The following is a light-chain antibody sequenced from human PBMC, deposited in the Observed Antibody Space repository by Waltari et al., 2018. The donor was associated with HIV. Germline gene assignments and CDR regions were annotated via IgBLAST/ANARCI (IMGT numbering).Light chain of an antibody. J-gene: IGLJ2*01. V-gene: IGLV1-40*01. CDR2: GN. CDR1: RSNNGARFD. CDR3: QTYDSRLSGSVV. Sequence: QSVLTQPPSVSGAPGQTVTISCTWSRSNNGARFDVHWYQQVPETAPRHLIYGNNRPSGVPDRLSDATSGTPASLATTGLQAEDGANYTCQTYDSRLSGSVVFGGVNKLTVL.